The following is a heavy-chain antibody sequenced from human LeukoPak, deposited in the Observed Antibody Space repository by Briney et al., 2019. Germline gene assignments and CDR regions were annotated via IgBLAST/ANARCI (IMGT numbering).Heavy chain of an antibody. D-gene: IGHD3-22*01. CDR2: ISGSGGST. Sequence: PGGSLRLSCAASGFTFSSYALSLVRQAPGKRLEWVSAISGSGGSTYYADSVKGRFTISRDNSKNTLYLQMNSLRAEDTAVYYCAKDLEGDTSGYYYVDYWGQGTLVTVSS. CDR3: AKDLEGDTSGYYYVDY. J-gene: IGHJ4*02. V-gene: IGHV3-23*01. CDR1: GFTFSSYA.